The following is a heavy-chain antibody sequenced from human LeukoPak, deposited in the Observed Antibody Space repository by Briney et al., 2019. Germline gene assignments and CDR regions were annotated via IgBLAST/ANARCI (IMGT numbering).Heavy chain of an antibody. D-gene: IGHD4-23*01. CDR2: IRYDGSNK. J-gene: IGHJ4*02. V-gene: IGHV3-30*02. CDR1: GFTFSSYG. CDR3: ASPGGRRYHFHY. Sequence: QAGGSLRLSCAASGFTFSSYGMHWVRQAPGKGLEWVAFIRYDGSNKYYADSVKGRFTISRDNSKNTLYLQMNSLRAEDTAVYYCASPGGRRYHFHYWGQGTLVTVSS.